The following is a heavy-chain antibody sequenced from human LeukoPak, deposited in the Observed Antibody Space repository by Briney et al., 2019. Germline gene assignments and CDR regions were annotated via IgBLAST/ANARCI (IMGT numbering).Heavy chain of an antibody. J-gene: IGHJ6*02. D-gene: IGHD3-22*01. V-gene: IGHV4-59*01. Sequence: SETLSLTCTVSGGSISSYYWSWIRQPPGKGLEWIGYIYYSGSTNYNPSLKSRVTISVDTSKNQFSLKLSSVTAADTAVYYCARVRHSSGYYGMDVWGQGTTVTVSS. CDR1: GGSISSYY. CDR3: ARVRHSSGYYGMDV. CDR2: IYYSGST.